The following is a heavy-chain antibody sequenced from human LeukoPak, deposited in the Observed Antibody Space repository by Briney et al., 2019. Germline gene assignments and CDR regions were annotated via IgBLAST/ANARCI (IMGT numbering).Heavy chain of an antibody. CDR2: ISSISSTI. D-gene: IGHD1-20*01. Sequence: GGSLRLSCAASGFTFSDYYMSWIRQAPGKGLEWISYISSISSTIYYADPVKGRFTISRDNAKKSLYLQMNSLRAEDTAVYYCATWTGITPYWGQGTLVTVSS. CDR3: ATWTGITPY. J-gene: IGHJ4*02. V-gene: IGHV3-11*01. CDR1: GFTFSDYY.